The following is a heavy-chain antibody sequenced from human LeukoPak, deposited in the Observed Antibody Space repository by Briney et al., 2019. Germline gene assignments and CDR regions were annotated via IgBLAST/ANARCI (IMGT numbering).Heavy chain of an antibody. CDR3: VRLRSFRIAVAGIKVSGFDP. J-gene: IGHJ5*02. CDR1: GGSFSGYY. V-gene: IGHV4-34*01. Sequence: SETLSLTCAVYGGSFSGYYWSWIRQPPGKGLEWIGEINHSGSTNYNPSLKSRVTISVDTSKNQFSLKLSSVTAADTAVYYCVRLRSFRIAVAGIKVSGFDPWGQGTLVTVSS. CDR2: INHSGST. D-gene: IGHD6-19*01.